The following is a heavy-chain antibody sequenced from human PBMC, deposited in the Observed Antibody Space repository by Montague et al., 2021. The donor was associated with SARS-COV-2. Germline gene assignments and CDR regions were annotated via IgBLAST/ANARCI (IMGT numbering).Heavy chain of an antibody. J-gene: IGHJ4*02. CDR1: GGSISRYF. D-gene: IGHD3-16*01. Sequence: SETLSLTCTVSGGSISRYFWNWIRQTPGKGLEWMGYAHDIESSIYNPSLQSRITILLDTPKNQFSLRLNAVTAADTAVYYCARVTLGGRDGRTRQYDGLDSWGQGSRVSVSS. V-gene: IGHV4-59*01. CDR3: ARVTLGGRDGRTRQYDGLDS. CDR2: AHDIESS.